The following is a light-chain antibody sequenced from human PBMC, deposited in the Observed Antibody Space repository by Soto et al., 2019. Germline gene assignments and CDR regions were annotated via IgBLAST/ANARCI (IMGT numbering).Light chain of an antibody. CDR3: QQYNSWLWT. V-gene: IGKV3-15*01. CDR1: QSVSSK. CDR2: GAS. J-gene: IGKJ1*01. Sequence: DIVMTQSPATLSVSPGEGATISCRASQSVSSKLAWYQQKPGQAPRLLIYGASTRATGIPARFSGSGSGTDFTLIISSLQSEDSAVYYCQQYNSWLWTFGQGTKVDIK.